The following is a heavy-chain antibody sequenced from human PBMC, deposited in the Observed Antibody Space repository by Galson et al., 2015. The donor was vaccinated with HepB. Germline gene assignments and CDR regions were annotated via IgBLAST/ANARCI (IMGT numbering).Heavy chain of an antibody. J-gene: IGHJ3*01. D-gene: IGHD2-15*01. CDR1: GFSFSNYS. CDR3: ARWGGPLQDAFDL. CDR2: ISSGGSSR. V-gene: IGHV3-74*01. Sequence: SLRLSCAASGFSFSNYSMHWVRQAPGKGLEWVSRISSGGSSRNYADSVKGRFTISRDNAKHTLYLKMNSLSPEDTAVYYCARWGGPLQDAFDLWGQGTMVTVSS.